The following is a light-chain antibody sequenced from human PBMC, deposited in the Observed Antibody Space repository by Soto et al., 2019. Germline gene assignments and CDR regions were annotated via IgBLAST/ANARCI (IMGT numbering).Light chain of an antibody. CDR3: QEYGYART. CDR2: HAS. J-gene: IGKJ1*01. Sequence: DIQMTQAPSTLSASVGDRVTITCRASQSMYNWLAWYQQRPGMGPRLLIFHASTLGSGGPARFSGSGSETEFTLTINSLEPDDFATYFCQEYGYARTFGQGTKVDIK. V-gene: IGKV1-5*01. CDR1: QSMYNW.